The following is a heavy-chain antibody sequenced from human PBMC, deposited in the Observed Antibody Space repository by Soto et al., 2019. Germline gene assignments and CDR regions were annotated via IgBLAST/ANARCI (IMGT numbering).Heavy chain of an antibody. J-gene: IGHJ4*02. D-gene: IGHD2-21*02. CDR3: ARCGGDCFSPTPPDY. CDR2: ISYDGSNK. CDR1: GFTFSSYG. Sequence: QVQLVESGGGVVQPGRSLRLSCAASGFTFSSYGMHWVRQAPGKGLEWVAVISYDGSNKYYADSVKGRFTISRDNSKNTLYLQMNRLRAEDTAVYYCARCGGDCFSPTPPDYWGQGTLVTVSS. V-gene: IGHV3-30*03.